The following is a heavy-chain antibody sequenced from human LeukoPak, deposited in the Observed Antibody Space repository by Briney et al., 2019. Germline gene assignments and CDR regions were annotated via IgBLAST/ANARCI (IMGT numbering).Heavy chain of an antibody. CDR2: IWYDGTKK. Sequence: GGSLRLSCAASGFTFSSYGLHWVRQAPGKGLEWVAVIWYDGTKKYYVDSVKGRFTISRDNSKNTLYLQINSVRADDTALYYCARELPPVLTYSFDHWGQGTLVTVS. CDR1: GFTFSSYG. J-gene: IGHJ4*02. V-gene: IGHV3-33*01. CDR3: ARELPPVLTYSFDH. D-gene: IGHD2-8*02.